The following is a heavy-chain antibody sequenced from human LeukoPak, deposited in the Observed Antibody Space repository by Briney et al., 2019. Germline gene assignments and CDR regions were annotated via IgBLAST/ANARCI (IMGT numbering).Heavy chain of an antibody. CDR1: GFSFSSYA. D-gene: IGHD6-19*01. CDR2: ISGSGGST. V-gene: IGHV3-23*01. Sequence: GGSLRLSCAASGFSFSSYAMSWVRQAPGKGLEWVSAISGSGGSTYYADSVKGRFTISRDNSKNTLYLQMNSLRAEDTAVYYCAKPPGIAVAGYLGYWGQGTLVTVSS. J-gene: IGHJ4*02. CDR3: AKPPGIAVAGYLGY.